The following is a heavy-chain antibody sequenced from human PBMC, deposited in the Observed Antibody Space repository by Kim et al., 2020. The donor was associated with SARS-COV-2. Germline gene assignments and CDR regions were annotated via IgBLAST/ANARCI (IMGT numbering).Heavy chain of an antibody. Sequence: GGSLRLSCAASGFTFSSYAMSWVRQAPGKGLEWVSAISGSGGSTYYADSVKGRFTISRDNSKNTLYLQMNSLRAEDTAVYYCANRWCYDSSGYCGYWGQGTLFTVSS. CDR1: GFTFSSYA. CDR3: ANRWCYDSSGYCGY. J-gene: IGHJ4*02. D-gene: IGHD3-22*01. CDR2: ISGSGGST. V-gene: IGHV3-23*01.